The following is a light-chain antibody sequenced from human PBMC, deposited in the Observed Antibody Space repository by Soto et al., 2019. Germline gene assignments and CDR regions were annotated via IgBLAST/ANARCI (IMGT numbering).Light chain of an antibody. CDR2: GPS. CDR3: QQLFMYPPS. J-gene: IGKJ3*01. CDR1: QSVSSSY. V-gene: IGKV3D-7*01. Sequence: ENVLTQSPDTLSLAPGESPTLPCRASQSVSSSYLAWYQQLSGQAPRLLIYGPSTRATGVPARFRGSGSGTDFTLTISALQSEDFASCYCQQLFMYPPSFGPGTKVDIK.